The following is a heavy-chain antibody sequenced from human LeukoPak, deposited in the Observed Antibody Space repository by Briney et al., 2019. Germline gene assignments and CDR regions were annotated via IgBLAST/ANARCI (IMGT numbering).Heavy chain of an antibody. Sequence: SETLSLTCTVSGGSISSYYWSWIRQPPGKGLEWIGYIYYSGSTNYNPSLKSRVTISVDTSKNQFSLKLSSMTAADTAAYYCARGRYYDSSGYDGDYFDYWGQGTLVTVSS. CDR3: ARGRYYDSSGYDGDYFDY. CDR1: GGSISSYY. CDR2: IYYSGST. D-gene: IGHD3-22*01. J-gene: IGHJ4*02. V-gene: IGHV4-59*12.